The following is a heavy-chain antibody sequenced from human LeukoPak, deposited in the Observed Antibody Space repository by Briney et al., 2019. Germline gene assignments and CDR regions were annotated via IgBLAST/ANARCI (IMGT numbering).Heavy chain of an antibody. CDR2: ISAYNGNT. Sequence: ASVKVSCKASGYTFTGYYMHWVRQAPGQGLEWMGWISAYNGNTNYAQKLQGRVTMTTDTSTSTAYMELRSLRSDDTAVYYCALMSYCMSLTCYFLDYWGQGTLITVSS. J-gene: IGHJ4*02. D-gene: IGHD2/OR15-2a*01. CDR1: GYTFTGYY. V-gene: IGHV1-18*04. CDR3: ALMSYCMSLTCYFLDY.